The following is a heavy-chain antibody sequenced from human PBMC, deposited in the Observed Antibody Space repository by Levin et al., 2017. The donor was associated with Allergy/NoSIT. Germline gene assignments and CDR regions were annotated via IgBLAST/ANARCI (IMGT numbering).Heavy chain of an antibody. V-gene: IGHV5-51*01. J-gene: IGHJ4*02. CDR1: GYSFTSYW. CDR2: IYPGDSDT. D-gene: IGHD3-10*01. Sequence: PGESLKISCNISGYSFTSYWIGWVRQMPGKGLEWMGLIYPGDSDTKYSPSFQGQVTISADKSISTAYLQWSSLKASDTAMYYCARGREQGNYYGLTFDSWGQGTLVTVSS. CDR3: ARGREQGNYYGLTFDS.